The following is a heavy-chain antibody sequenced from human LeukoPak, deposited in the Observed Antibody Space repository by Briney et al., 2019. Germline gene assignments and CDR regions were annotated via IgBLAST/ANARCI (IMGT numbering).Heavy chain of an antibody. CDR2: IYYSGST. D-gene: IGHD4-17*01. CDR1: GASISSYY. V-gene: IGHV4-59*01. J-gene: IGHJ3*02. Sequence: PSETLSLTCPVSGASISSYYWGWIRQPPGKGLEWIGYIYYSGSTNYNPSLKSRVTISVDPSKNQFSLKLSSVTAADTAVYYCARGYGDYVVYAFDIWGQGTMVTVSS. CDR3: ARGYGDYVVYAFDI.